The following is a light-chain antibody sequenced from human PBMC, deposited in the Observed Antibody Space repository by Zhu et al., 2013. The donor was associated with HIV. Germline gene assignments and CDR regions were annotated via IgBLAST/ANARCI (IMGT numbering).Light chain of an antibody. CDR1: QDIGNS. CDR2: GAS. Sequence: AIRMTQSPSSFSASTGDRVTITCRASQDIGNSLAWYQQKPGIAPKVLIYGASALQSGVPLRFSASGSGTDFNLTISCLQSEDFATYYCQHYYNFPRTFGQGTKVEVK. J-gene: IGKJ1*01. CDR3: QHYYNFPRT. V-gene: IGKV1-8*01.